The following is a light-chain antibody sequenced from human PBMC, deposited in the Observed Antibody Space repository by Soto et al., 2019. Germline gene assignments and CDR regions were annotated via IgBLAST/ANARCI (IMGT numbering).Light chain of an antibody. J-gene: IGLJ2*01. CDR2: EDT. Sequence: SYELTQPPSVSVSPGQTANITCSGNTLGSKFVFWYQQKAGQSPMVVIYEDTKRPSGIPERFSGSNSGNTATLTISGTQAMDEADFYCQAWDSGTVVLGGGTKLTV. V-gene: IGLV3-1*01. CDR1: TLGSKF. CDR3: QAWDSGTVV.